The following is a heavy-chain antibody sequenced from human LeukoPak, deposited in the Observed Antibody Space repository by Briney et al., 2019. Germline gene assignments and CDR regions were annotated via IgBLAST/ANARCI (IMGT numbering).Heavy chain of an antibody. CDR1: GFTFGDYA. V-gene: IGHV3-23*01. CDR2: ISGSGDST. D-gene: IGHD3-10*01. J-gene: IGHJ4*02. CDR3: AKSNLVRGVTSSDY. Sequence: PGGSLRLSCTASGFTFGDYAMSWVRQAPGKGLEWVSGISGSGDSTYYADSAKGRFTISRDNSKSTLYLQMSSLRAEDTAIYYCAKSNLVRGVTSSDYWGQGSLVTVSS.